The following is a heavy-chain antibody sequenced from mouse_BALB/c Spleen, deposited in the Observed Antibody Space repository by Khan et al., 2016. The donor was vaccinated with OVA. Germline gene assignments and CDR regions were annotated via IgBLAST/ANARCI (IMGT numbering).Heavy chain of an antibody. CDR1: GYIFTNYW. D-gene: IGHD3-2*02. CDR2: IYPGTDNT. CDR3: AREEALYYFDY. V-gene: IGHV1S132*01. Sequence: QVRLQQSGAELVRPGASVKLSCKTSGYIFTNYWIHLVKQRSGQGLEWIARIYPGTDNTYYNEKLKDKATLTVDKSSSTAYMQLSSLKSEDSAVYFCAREEALYYFDYWGQGTTLTVSS. J-gene: IGHJ2*01.